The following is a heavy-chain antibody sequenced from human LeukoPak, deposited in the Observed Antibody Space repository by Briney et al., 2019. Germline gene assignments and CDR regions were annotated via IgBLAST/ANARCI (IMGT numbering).Heavy chain of an antibody. V-gene: IGHV3-9*01. CDR3: AKDAKWEPTGDYGMDV. CDR1: GFTFDDYA. D-gene: IGHD1-26*01. CDR2: ISWNSGSI. J-gene: IGHJ6*02. Sequence: GRSLRLSCAASGFTFDDYAMHWVRQAPGKGLEWVSGISWNSGSIGYADSVKGRFTISRDNAKNSLYLQMNSLRAEDTALYYCAKDAKWEPTGDYGMDVWGQGPTVTVSS.